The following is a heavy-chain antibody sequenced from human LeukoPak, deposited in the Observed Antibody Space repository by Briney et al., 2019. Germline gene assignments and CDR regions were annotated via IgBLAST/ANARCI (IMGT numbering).Heavy chain of an antibody. J-gene: IGHJ4*02. V-gene: IGHV4-39*07. CDR2: IYYSEST. CDR1: GGSISSSSYY. CDR3: ARALGDSSGYYCDY. Sequence: PSETLSLTCTVSGGSISSSSYYWGWIRQPPGKGLEWIGSIYYSESTYYNPSLKSRVTISVDTSKNQFSLKLSSVTAADTAVYYCARALGDSSGYYCDYWGQGTLVTVSS. D-gene: IGHD3-22*01.